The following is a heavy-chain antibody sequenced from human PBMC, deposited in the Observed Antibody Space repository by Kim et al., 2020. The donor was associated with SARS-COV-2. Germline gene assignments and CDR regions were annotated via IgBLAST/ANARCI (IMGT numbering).Heavy chain of an antibody. V-gene: IGHV4-39*01. CDR3: ARRGTPFDY. D-gene: IGHD2-15*01. J-gene: IGHJ4*02. Sequence: GSTYYNPSLKSRVTISVDTSKNQFSLKLSSVTAADTAVYYCARRGTPFDYWGQGTLVTVSS. CDR2: GST.